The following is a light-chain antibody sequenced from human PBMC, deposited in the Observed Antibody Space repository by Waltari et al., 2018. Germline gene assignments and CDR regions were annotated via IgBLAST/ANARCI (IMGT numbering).Light chain of an antibody. Sequence: DIQMTQSPSSLSASVGARVTITCRASQSISRYLNWYQQKPGKAPKRLIYGTSNLETGVPSRFSGSGSGTDFTFTISSLQPEDIVTYYCQQYDYLPISFGPGTKLDMK. CDR2: GTS. V-gene: IGKV1-33*01. J-gene: IGKJ3*01. CDR3: QQYDYLPIS. CDR1: QSISRY.